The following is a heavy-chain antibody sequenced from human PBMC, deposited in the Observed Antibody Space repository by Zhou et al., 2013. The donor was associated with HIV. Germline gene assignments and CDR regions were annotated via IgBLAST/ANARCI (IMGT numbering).Heavy chain of an antibody. Sequence: QVQLLQSGAEVKEPGASVKVSCKASGYPFTRHYIHWVRQAPGQGLEWMGRIIPIFGTANYAQTFQDRVTITADKSTSTAYMQLSSLRSEDTAVYYCARKGSGSWDYWGQGTLVTVSS. J-gene: IGHJ4*02. CDR1: GYPFTRHY. CDR2: IIPIFGTA. CDR3: ARKGSGSWDY. V-gene: IGHV1-69*06. D-gene: IGHD3-10*01.